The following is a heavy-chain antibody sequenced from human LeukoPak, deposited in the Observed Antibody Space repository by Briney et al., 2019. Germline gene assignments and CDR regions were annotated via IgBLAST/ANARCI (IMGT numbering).Heavy chain of an antibody. Sequence: GGSLRLSCAASGFTFDDYAMHWVRQAPGKGLEWVSGISWNSGSIGYADSVKGRFTISRDNAKNSLYLQMNSLRAEDTALYYCAKGGRGSYSYYMDVWGKGTTVTISS. D-gene: IGHD1-26*01. CDR3: AKGGRGSYSYYMDV. CDR2: ISWNSGSI. J-gene: IGHJ6*03. V-gene: IGHV3-9*01. CDR1: GFTFDDYA.